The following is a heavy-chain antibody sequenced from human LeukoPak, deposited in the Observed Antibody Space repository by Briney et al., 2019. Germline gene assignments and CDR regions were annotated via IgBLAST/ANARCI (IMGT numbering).Heavy chain of an antibody. Sequence: GGSLRLSCAASGFTLSSYSMNWVRQAPGKGLEWVSAISGSGGSTYYADSVKGRFTISRDNAKNSVYLQMNSLRAEDTAVYYCARRGSGYYLDYWGQGTLVTVSS. D-gene: IGHD3-22*01. CDR2: ISGSGGST. J-gene: IGHJ4*02. CDR3: ARRGSGYYLDY. V-gene: IGHV3-21*01. CDR1: GFTLSSYS.